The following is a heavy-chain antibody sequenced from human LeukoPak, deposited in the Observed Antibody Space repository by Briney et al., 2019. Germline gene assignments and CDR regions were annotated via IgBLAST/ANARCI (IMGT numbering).Heavy chain of an antibody. CDR2: VSFEGSGN. V-gene: IGHV3-30-3*01. CDR1: GFTFSSFA. D-gene: IGHD1-26*01. CDR3: TRAKYSGSFFPFDY. J-gene: IGHJ4*02. Sequence: PGRSLRLSCAAPGFTFSSFAVHWVRQAPGKGLEWVAVVSFEGSGNYYADSVKGRFTVSRDNTKNTLYLQMSSLRVEDTAVYYCTRAKYSGSFFPFDYWGQGTLVTVSS.